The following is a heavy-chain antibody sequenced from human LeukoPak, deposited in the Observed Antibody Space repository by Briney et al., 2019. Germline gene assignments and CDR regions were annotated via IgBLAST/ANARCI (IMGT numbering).Heavy chain of an antibody. Sequence: AETLSLTCTVSGGSFSTYYWSWIRQPPGKGLEWIAYIYYSGSTNYNPSLQSRVTISVDTSKNQFSLRLSSVTAADTAVYYCARGKVQILNWGQGTLATVSS. D-gene: IGHD1-1*01. J-gene: IGHJ4*02. CDR2: IYYSGST. V-gene: IGHV4-59*01. CDR3: ARGKVQILN. CDR1: GGSFSTYY.